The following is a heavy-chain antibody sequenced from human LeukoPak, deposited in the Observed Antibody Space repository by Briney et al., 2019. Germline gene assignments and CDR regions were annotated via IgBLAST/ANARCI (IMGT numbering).Heavy chain of an antibody. CDR3: AIPYSGSVYSY. Sequence: PGGSLRLSCAASGFTFSSYSMNWVHQAPGKGLGWVSYISSDSRTIYYADSVKGRFTISRDNAKNSLYLQMKSLRDEDTAVYYCAIPYSGSVYSYWGQGTLVTVSS. V-gene: IGHV3-48*02. D-gene: IGHD1-26*01. CDR1: GFTFSSYS. J-gene: IGHJ4*02. CDR2: ISSDSRTI.